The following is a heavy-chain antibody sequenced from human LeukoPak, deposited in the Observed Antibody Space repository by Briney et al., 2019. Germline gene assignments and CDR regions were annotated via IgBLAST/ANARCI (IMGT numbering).Heavy chain of an antibody. CDR3: ARDRVLQLLYKPPYYYYGMDV. D-gene: IGHD2-2*01. V-gene: IGHV4-4*07. CDR2: IYTSGST. CDR1: GGSISSYY. Sequence: SETLSLTCTVSGGSISSYYWSWIRQPAGKGLEWIGRIYTSGSTNYNPSLKSRVTMSVDTSKNQFSLKLNSVTAADTAVYYCARDRVLQLLYKPPYYYYGMDVWGQGTTVTVSS. J-gene: IGHJ6*02.